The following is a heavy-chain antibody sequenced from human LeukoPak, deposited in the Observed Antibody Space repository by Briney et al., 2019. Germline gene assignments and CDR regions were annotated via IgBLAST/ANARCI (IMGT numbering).Heavy chain of an antibody. CDR2: ISYDGSNK. D-gene: IGHD3-3*01. J-gene: IGHJ5*02. CDR1: GFTFSSYA. Sequence: PGRSLRLSCAASGFTFSSYAMHWVRQAPGKGLEWVAVISYDGSNKYYADSVKGRFTISRDNSKNTLYLQMNSLRAEDTAEYYCARAPVITIFGVVIPFYWFDPWGQGTLVTVSS. CDR3: ARAPVITIFGVVIPFYWFDP. V-gene: IGHV3-30*04.